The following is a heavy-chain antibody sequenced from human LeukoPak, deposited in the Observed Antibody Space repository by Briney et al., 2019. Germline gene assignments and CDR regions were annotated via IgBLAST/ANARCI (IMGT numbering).Heavy chain of an antibody. CDR1: GFTFTAYW. CDR2: IWYDGSNK. Sequence: PGGSLRLSCAASGFTFTAYWMHWVRQAPGKGLEWVAVIWYDGSNKYYADSVKGRFTISRDNSKNTLYLQMNSLRAEDTAVYYCARDFHRTVTESDAFDIWGQGTMVTVSS. J-gene: IGHJ3*02. V-gene: IGHV3-33*08. CDR3: ARDFHRTVTESDAFDI. D-gene: IGHD4-17*01.